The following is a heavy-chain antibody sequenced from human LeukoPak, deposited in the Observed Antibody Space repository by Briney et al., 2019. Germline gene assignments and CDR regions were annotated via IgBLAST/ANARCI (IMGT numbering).Heavy chain of an antibody. V-gene: IGHV3-7*01. D-gene: IGHD4-23*01. CDR3: AREDYGGNSVTSTFDY. CDR1: GFTFSSYW. Sequence: GGSLRLSCAASGFTFSSYWMSWVRQAPGKGLEWVANIKRDGSEKYYVDSVKGRFTISRDNAKNSLYLQMNSLRAEDTAVYYCAREDYGGNSVTSTFDYWGQGTLVTVSS. J-gene: IGHJ4*02. CDR2: IKRDGSEK.